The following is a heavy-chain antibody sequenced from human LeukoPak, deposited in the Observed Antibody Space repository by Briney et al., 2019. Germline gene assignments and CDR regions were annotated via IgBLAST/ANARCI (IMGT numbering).Heavy chain of an antibody. CDR3: AREPDP. CDR2: MYGTGSA. Sequence: PSETLSLTCTVSGDSISNHYWDWIRQPAGKGLEWIGRMYGTGSASYNPSFRSRVTMSGDTSKNQFSLKLNSVTAADTAVYYCAREPDPWGQGILVTVSS. V-gene: IGHV4-4*07. CDR1: GDSISNHY. J-gene: IGHJ5*02.